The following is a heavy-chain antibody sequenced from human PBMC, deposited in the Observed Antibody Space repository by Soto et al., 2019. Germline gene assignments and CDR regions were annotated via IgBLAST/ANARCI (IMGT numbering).Heavy chain of an antibody. CDR3: AREVKWVRDY. Sequence: EVQLVESGGGLVQPGGSLRLSCAASGFTFSTSWMHWVRQVPGKGLVWLSRINGDGSSTSYVDSVKGRITISRDNAKNTLYLQMNSLRAEDTAVYYCAREVKWVRDYWGQGTLVTVSS. D-gene: IGHD3-10*01. V-gene: IGHV3-74*01. CDR1: GFTFSTSW. CDR2: INGDGSST. J-gene: IGHJ4*02.